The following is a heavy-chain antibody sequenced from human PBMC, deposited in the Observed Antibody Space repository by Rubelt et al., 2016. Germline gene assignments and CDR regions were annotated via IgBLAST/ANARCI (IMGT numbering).Heavy chain of an antibody. CDR1: GYTFTGYY. V-gene: IGHV1-18*04. Sequence: QVQLVQSGAEVKKPGASVKVSCKASGYTFTGYYMHWVRQAPGQGLEWMGWISAYNGNTHYAQKLQGRVTMTTDTSTSTAYMELRSLRSDDTAVYYCARSYGALRFLEPESDSTLFDYWGQGTLVTVSS. CDR3: ARSYGALRFLEPESDSTLFDY. CDR2: ISAYNGNT. D-gene: IGHD3-3*01. J-gene: IGHJ4*02.